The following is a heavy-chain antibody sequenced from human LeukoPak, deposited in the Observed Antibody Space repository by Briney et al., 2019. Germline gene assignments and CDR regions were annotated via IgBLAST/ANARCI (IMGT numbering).Heavy chain of an antibody. Sequence: GGSLRPSCAASGFTFSSYSMNWVRQAPGKGLEWVSSISSSSSSYIYYADSVKGRFTISRDNAKNSLYLQMNSLRAEDTAVYYCASTSLAAAGTAPWGQGTLVTVSS. CDR2: ISSSSSSYI. V-gene: IGHV3-21*01. J-gene: IGHJ5*02. CDR1: GFTFSSYS. CDR3: ASTSLAAAGTAP. D-gene: IGHD6-13*01.